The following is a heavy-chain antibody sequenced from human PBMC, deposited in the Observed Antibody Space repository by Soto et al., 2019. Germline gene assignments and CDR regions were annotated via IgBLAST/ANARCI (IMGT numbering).Heavy chain of an antibody. CDR1: GSTFRSYA. Sequence: GGSLRLSCAASGSTFRSYATHWVRPAPGKGLEWVAVISYDGRDKKHADSVKGRFTISRDNSNNMVYLQMNSLRAEDTAVYYCARDASTGAADYYFDYWGQGTPVTVSS. J-gene: IGHJ4*02. D-gene: IGHD4-17*01. CDR3: ARDASTGAADYYFDY. V-gene: IGHV3-30*04. CDR2: ISYDGRDK.